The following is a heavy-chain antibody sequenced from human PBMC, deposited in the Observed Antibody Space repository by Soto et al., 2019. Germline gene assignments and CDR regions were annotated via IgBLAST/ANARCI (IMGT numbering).Heavy chain of an antibody. CDR3: AREFSSAPINYCDF. V-gene: IGHV4-4*08. J-gene: IGHJ4*02. Sequence: WTWIRQPPGKGLEWIGYVSHTGATNYNPSLQSRVDISVDTSRNQFSLKLRSLTAADTAGYFCAREFSSAPINYCDFWGQGTLVSVSS. CDR2: VSHTGAT.